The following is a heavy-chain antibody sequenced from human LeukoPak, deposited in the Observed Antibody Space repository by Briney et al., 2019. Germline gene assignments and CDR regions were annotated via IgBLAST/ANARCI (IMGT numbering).Heavy chain of an antibody. D-gene: IGHD6-13*01. J-gene: IGHJ4*02. CDR2: ISAYNGNT. CDR3: ARDKVAAAVAVYYFDY. V-gene: IGHV1-18*01. Sequence: ASVKVSCKASGYTFTSYGISWVRQAPGQGLEWMGWISAYNGNTNYAQKLQGRVTMTTDTSTSTAYMELRSLRSDDTAMYYCARDKVAAAVAVYYFDYWGQGTLVTVSS. CDR1: GYTFTSYG.